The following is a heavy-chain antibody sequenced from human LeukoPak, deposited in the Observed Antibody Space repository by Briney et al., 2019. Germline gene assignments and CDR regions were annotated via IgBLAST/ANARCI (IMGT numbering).Heavy chain of an antibody. V-gene: IGHV3-23*01. D-gene: IGHD3-3*01. CDR3: AKAYYDFWSGYPYYYYGMDV. CDR1: GFTFSSYA. J-gene: IGHJ6*02. CDR2: ISGSGGST. Sequence: GGSLRLSCAASGFTFSSYAMSWVRQAPGKGLEWVSAISGSGGSTYYADSVKGRFTISRDNSKNTLYLQMNSLRAEDTAVYYCAKAYYDFWSGYPYYYYGMDVWGQGTTVTVSS.